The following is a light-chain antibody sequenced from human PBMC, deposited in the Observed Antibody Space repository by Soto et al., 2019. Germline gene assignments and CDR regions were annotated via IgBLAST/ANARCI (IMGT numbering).Light chain of an antibody. Sequence: QSALTQPASVSGSPGQSITISCTGTSSDVGTYNYVSWYQQHPDKAPKLIIYVVSNRPSGVSNRFSGSKSGNTASLTISGLQAEDGADYSAPSYTTSDPPFLFGTGTKLT. J-gene: IGLJ1*01. CDR2: VVS. V-gene: IGLV2-14*01. CDR1: SSDVGTYNY. CDR3: PSYTTSDPPFL.